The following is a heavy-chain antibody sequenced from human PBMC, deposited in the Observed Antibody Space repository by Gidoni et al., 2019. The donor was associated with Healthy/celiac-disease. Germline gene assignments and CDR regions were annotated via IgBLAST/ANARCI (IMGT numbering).Heavy chain of an antibody. CDR3: AYSAYYMDV. D-gene: IGHD6-13*01. Sequence: EVQLVASVRGLLQPGGSLRLSFAASGFTFSSYSMNWVRQATGKGLEWVSYISSSSSTIYYADSVKGRFTISRDNAKNSLYLQMNSLRAEDTAGYYCAYSAYYMDVWGKGTTVTVSS. CDR2: ISSSSSTI. V-gene: IGHV3-48*01. J-gene: IGHJ6*03. CDR1: GFTFSSYS.